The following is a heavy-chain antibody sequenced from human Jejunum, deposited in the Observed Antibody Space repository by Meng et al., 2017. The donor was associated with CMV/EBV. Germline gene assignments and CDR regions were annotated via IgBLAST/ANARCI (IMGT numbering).Heavy chain of an antibody. J-gene: IGHJ2*01. CDR2: IYYSGST. Sequence: LPLEGSGPGLVKPSETLSLTCTVSGGSISSSSYYWGWIRQPPGKGLEWIGSIYYSGSTYYNPSLRSRVTISVDTSKNQFSLKLSSVTAADTAVYYCASPLGILGIVDLWGRGTLVTVSS. CDR3: ASPLGILGIVDL. D-gene: IGHD7-27*01. CDR1: GGSISSSSYY. V-gene: IGHV4-39*01.